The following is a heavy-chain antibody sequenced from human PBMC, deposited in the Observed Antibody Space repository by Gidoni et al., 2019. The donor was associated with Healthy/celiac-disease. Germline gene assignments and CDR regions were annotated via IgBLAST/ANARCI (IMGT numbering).Heavy chain of an antibody. CDR1: GFTLRSYA. J-gene: IGHJ6*03. V-gene: IGHV3-30-3*01. CDR2: ITYSGINK. D-gene: IGHD3-22*01. CDR3: ARGTYYYDSSGGMDV. Sequence: QVQLVEAGGGVVQPGRSLRLYWAAAGFTLRSYAIHLVRKAPGKGLACVAVITYSGINKYYADSVKGRFTISRDNSKNTLYLQMNSLRAEDPAVYYCARGTYYYDSSGGMDVWGKGTTVTVSS.